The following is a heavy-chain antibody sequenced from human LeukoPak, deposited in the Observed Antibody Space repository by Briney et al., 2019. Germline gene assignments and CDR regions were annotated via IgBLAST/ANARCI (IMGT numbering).Heavy chain of an antibody. V-gene: IGHV4-39*01. CDR1: GGSISSSSYY. CDR3: ARHFAFGYGAYYDFWSGYYTDY. D-gene: IGHD3-3*01. J-gene: IGHJ4*02. Sequence: PGETLSLTCTVSGGSISSSSYYWGWIRQPPGKGLEWIVSIYYSGSTDYNPSLKSRVTISVDTSKNQFSLKLSSVTAADTAVYYCARHFAFGYGAYYDFWSGYYTDYWGQGTLVTVSS. CDR2: IYYSGST.